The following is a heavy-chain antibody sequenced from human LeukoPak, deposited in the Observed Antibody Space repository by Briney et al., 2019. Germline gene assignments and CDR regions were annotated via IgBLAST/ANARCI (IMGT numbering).Heavy chain of an antibody. D-gene: IGHD3-10*01. CDR1: GGSFSGYY. CDR3: ARRMGRRFGERYYYYHYMDV. J-gene: IGHJ6*03. CDR2: INHSGSI. Sequence: SETLSLTCAVYGGSFSGYYWSWIRQPPGKGLEWIGEINHSGSINYNSSLKSRVTISVDTSKNQFSLKLSSVTAADTAVYYCARRMGRRFGERYYYYHYMDVWGKGTTVTISS. V-gene: IGHV4-34*01.